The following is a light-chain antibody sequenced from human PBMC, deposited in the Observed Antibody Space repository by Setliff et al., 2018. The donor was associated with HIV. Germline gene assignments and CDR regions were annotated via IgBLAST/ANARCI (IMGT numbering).Light chain of an antibody. CDR3: CSYAGSSTCV. CDR2: EVS. CDR1: SSDVGSYSL. Sequence: QSVLTQPASVSGSPGQSITISCTGTSSDVGSYSLVSWYQHHPGKAPRPMIYEVSKRPSGVSNRFSGSKSGNTASLTISGLQAEDEADYYCCSYAGSSTCVFGTGTKV. V-gene: IGLV2-23*02. J-gene: IGLJ1*01.